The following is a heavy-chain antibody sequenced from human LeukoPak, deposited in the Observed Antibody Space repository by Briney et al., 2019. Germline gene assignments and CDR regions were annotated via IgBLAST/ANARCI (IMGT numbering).Heavy chain of an antibody. CDR3: ARVHLVSESSGNWFDP. D-gene: IGHD3-22*01. V-gene: IGHV4-30-2*01. CDR1: GGSISSGGYS. Sequence: SETLSLTCAVSGGSISSGGYSWSWIRQPPGKGLEWIGYIYQSGSTYYNPSLKSRISMSVDRSKNQFSLKLSSVTAADTAIYYCARVHLVSESSGNWFDPWGQGTLVTVSS. J-gene: IGHJ5*02. CDR2: IYQSGST.